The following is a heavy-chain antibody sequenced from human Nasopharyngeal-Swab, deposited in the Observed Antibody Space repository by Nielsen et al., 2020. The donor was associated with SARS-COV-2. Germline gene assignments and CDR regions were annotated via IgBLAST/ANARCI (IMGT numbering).Heavy chain of an antibody. D-gene: IGHD3-9*01. Sequence: SETLSLTCTVSGASISSGGYYWSWIRQHPGKGLEWIGYIYYSGSTYYNPSLRSRVTISVDTSKNQFSLKLSSVTAADTAVYYCARAPRKQLVITSFDYWGQGTLVTVSS. CDR1: GASISSGGYY. CDR2: IYYSGST. J-gene: IGHJ4*02. V-gene: IGHV4-31*03. CDR3: ARAPRKQLVITSFDY.